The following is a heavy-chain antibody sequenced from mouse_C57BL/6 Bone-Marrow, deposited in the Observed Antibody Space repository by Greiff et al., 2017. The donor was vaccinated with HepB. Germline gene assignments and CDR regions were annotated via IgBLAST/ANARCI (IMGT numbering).Heavy chain of an antibody. CDR3: AKNADGYDGFAY. CDR1: GFSLTSYG. V-gene: IGHV2-5*01. J-gene: IGHJ3*01. D-gene: IGHD2-2*01. Sequence: VHLVESGPGLVQPSQSLSITCTVSGFSLTSYGVHWVRQSPGKGLEWLGVIWRGGSTDYNAAFMSRLSITKDNSKSQVFFKMNSLQADDTAIYYCAKNADGYDGFAYWGQGTLVTVSA. CDR2: IWRGGST.